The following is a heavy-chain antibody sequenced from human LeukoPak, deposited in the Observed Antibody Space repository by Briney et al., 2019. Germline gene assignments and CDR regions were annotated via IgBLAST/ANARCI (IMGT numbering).Heavy chain of an antibody. J-gene: IGHJ6*03. CDR2: ISGSGVNT. D-gene: IGHD6-13*01. CDR1: GFTFSSYA. Sequence: GGSLRLSCAASGFTFSSYAMSWVRQAPGKGLEWVSVISGSGVNTYYADSVKGRFTITRDNAKNSLYLQMNSLRAEDTALYYCARDGDSSSWYYYYYYMDVWGKGTTVTVSS. V-gene: IGHV3-23*01. CDR3: ARDGDSSSWYYYYYYMDV.